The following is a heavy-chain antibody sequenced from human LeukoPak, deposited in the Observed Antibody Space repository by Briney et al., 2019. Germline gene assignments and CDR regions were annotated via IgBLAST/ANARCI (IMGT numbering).Heavy chain of an antibody. CDR1: GYTFTGYY. J-gene: IGHJ4*02. D-gene: IGHD1-1*01. CDR2: INPNSGGT. CDR3: ARISTGTTTIPDY. V-gene: IGHV1-2*02. Sequence: ASVKVSCKASGYTFTGYYMHWVRQAPGQGLEWMGWINPNSGGTNYAQKFQGRVTMTRDTSISTAYMELSRLRSDDTAVYYCARISTGTTTIPDYWGQGTLVTVSS.